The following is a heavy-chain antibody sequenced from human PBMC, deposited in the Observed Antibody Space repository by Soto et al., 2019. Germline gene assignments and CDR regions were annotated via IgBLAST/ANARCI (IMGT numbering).Heavy chain of an antibody. CDR2: INPNSGGT. V-gene: IGHV1-2*04. CDR1: GYTFSGYY. CDR3: ARVREGLRFLEWPLFDY. D-gene: IGHD3-3*01. Sequence: ASVKVSCKASGYTFSGYYMDWVRQAPGQGLEWMGWINPNSGGTNYAQKFQGWVTMTRDTSISTAYMELSRLRSDDTAVYYCARVREGLRFLEWPLFDYWGQGTLVTVSS. J-gene: IGHJ4*02.